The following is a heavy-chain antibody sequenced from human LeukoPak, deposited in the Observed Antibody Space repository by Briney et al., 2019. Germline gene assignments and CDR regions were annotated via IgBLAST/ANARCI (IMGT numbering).Heavy chain of an antibody. D-gene: IGHD6-13*01. CDR2: AFHNGNT. CDR3: AKVSMAAAGTQDYFDP. V-gene: IGHV4-39*02. CDR1: GGSITGRYY. J-gene: IGHJ5*02. Sequence: SETLSLTCIVSGGSITGRYYWGWIRQPPGKGLEWLGSAFHNGNTYYNPSVKSRVTISVDTSKNHFSLKLNSMTAADTAMYYCAKVSMAAAGTQDYFDPWGEGILVTVSS.